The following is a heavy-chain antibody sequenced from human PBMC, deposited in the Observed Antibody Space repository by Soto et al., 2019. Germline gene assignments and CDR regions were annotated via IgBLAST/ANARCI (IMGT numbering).Heavy chain of an antibody. V-gene: IGHV4-31*03. CDR3: ASTKEYSSSLDY. CDR1: GGSSSSSGYY. CDR2: IYYSGGT. Sequence: PSETLSLTCTVSGGSSSSSGYYWSWIRQHPGKGLEWIGHIYYSGGTFYNPSLKSRVTISTDRSKNQFSLNLTSVTAADTAVYYCASTKEYSSSLDYWGQGTLVTVSS. D-gene: IGHD6-6*01. J-gene: IGHJ4*02.